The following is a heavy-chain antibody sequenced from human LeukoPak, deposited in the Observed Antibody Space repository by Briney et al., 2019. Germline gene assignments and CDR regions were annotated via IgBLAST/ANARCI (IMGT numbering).Heavy chain of an antibody. Sequence: SVKVSCTASGGTFSSYAISWVRQAPGQGLEWMGGIIPIFGTANYAQKFQGRVTITADESTSTAYMELSSLRSEDTAVYYCARGSLTGTNYYYGMDVWGQGTTVTVSS. CDR3: ARGSLTGTNYYYGMDV. CDR2: IIPIFGTA. D-gene: IGHD1-7*01. CDR1: GGTFSSYA. V-gene: IGHV1-69*13. J-gene: IGHJ6*02.